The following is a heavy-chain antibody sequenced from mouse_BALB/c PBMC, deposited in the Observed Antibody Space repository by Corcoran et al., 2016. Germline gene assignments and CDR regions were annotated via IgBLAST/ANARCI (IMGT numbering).Heavy chain of an antibody. J-gene: IGHJ4*01. Sequence: QIQLVQSGPELKKPGKTVKISCTASGYPFTNYGMNWVKQAPGKGLKWMGWINTYTGEPTYADDFKGRFAFSLETSASTAYLQINNLKNEDMATYFCARGPLDYYAMDYWGQGTSVTVSS. CDR2: INTYTGEP. CDR3: ARGPLDYYAMDY. V-gene: IGHV9-1*02. D-gene: IGHD4-1*01. CDR1: GYPFTNYG.